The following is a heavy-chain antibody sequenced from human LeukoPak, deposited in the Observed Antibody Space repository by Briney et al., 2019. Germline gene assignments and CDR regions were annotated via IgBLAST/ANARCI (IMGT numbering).Heavy chain of an antibody. V-gene: IGHV3-23*01. CDR2: ISGSGGST. CDR3: ARYYDSSGYPSFDY. J-gene: IGHJ4*02. CDR1: GFTFSSYA. Sequence: GGSLRLSCAASGFTFSSYAMSWVRQAPGKGLEWVSAISGSGGSTYYADSVKGRFTISRDNSKNTLYLQMNSLRAQYTAVYYRARYYDSSGYPSFDYWGQGTLVTVSS. D-gene: IGHD3-22*01.